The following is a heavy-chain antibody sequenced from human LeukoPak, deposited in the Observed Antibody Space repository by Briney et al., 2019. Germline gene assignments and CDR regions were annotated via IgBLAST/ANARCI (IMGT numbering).Heavy chain of an antibody. CDR2: IYYSGST. Sequence: SETLSLTCTVSGGSISSYYWSWIRQPPGKGLEWIGYIYYSGSTIYNPSLKSRVTISVDTSKNQFSLKLSSVTAADTAVYYCAAGAVAGTDYWGQGTLVTVSS. CDR1: GGSISSYY. CDR3: AAGAVAGTDY. D-gene: IGHD6-19*01. J-gene: IGHJ4*02. V-gene: IGHV4-59*01.